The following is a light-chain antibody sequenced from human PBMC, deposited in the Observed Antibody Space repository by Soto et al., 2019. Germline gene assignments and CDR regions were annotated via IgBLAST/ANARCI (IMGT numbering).Light chain of an antibody. CDR1: QGISTW. CDR2: TAS. V-gene: IGKV1D-12*01. CDR3: QQYNNWQWT. Sequence: DIQMTQSPSSVSASVGDRVTITCRASQGISTWLAWYQQKPGKAPKLLIYTASSLESGVPSRFSGSGSGTDFTLTISSLQPEDFAVYYCQQYNNWQWTFGQGTKVDIK. J-gene: IGKJ1*01.